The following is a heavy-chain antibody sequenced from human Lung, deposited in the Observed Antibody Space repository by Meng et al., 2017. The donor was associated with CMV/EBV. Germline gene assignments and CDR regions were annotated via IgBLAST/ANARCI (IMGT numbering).Heavy chain of an antibody. Sequence: ASVKVSCKASGYTFTGYYMHWVRQAPGQGLEWMGWINPNSGGTNYAQKFQGRVTMTRDTSISTAYMELRRLRSDDTAVYYCARDGSLGYCSSTSCYGAGWFDPWGQGTLVTVSS. CDR1: GYTFTGYY. D-gene: IGHD2-2*01. CDR3: ARDGSLGYCSSTSCYGAGWFDP. V-gene: IGHV1-2*02. J-gene: IGHJ5*02. CDR2: INPNSGGT.